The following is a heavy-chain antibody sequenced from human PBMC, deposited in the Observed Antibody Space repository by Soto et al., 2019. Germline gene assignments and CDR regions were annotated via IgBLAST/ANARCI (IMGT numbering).Heavy chain of an antibody. D-gene: IGHD3-22*01. J-gene: IGHJ4*02. CDR2: ISYDGSNQ. V-gene: IGHV3-30-3*01. CDR3: ARDRVYYYDSSGYYNFDY. CDR1: GFTFSNYA. Sequence: QVQLVESGGGVVQPGRSLRVSCAASGFTFSNYATHWVRQAPGKGLEWVAVISYDGSNQFYADSVKGRFTISRDSSKSTLYLQMNNLRDEDTAVYYCARDRVYYYDSSGYYNFDYWGQGTLVTVSS.